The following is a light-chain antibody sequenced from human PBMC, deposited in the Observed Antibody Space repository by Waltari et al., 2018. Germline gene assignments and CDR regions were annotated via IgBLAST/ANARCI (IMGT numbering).Light chain of an antibody. CDR3: QQSYRIPRT. CDR1: QTISTY. J-gene: IGKJ1*01. V-gene: IGKV1-39*01. CDR2: AAS. Sequence: DIQMTQSPSSLSASVGDRVTISCRASQTISTYLHWYQQKPGKAPQLLIYAASRLQSGVPSRFSGSGSGTDFTLTISSLQPEDFATYYCQQSYRIPRTFGQGTKVEIK.